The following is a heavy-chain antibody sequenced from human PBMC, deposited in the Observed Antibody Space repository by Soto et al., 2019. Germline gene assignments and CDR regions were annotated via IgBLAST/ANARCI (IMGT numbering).Heavy chain of an antibody. CDR1: GCSISSYY. D-gene: IGHD6-6*01. Sequence: PSETLSLTCTFSGCSISSYYWSWIRQPPGKGLEWIGYIYYSGSTNYNPSLKSRVTISVDTSKNQFSLKLSSVTAADTAVYYCARLCIAARPLYTYYYYMDVWGKGTTVTVSS. V-gene: IGHV4-59*08. CDR3: ARLCIAARPLYTYYYYMDV. J-gene: IGHJ6*03. CDR2: IYYSGST.